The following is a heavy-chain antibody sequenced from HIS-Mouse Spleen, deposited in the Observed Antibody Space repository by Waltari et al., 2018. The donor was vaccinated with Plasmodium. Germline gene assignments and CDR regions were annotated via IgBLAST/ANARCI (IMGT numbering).Heavy chain of an antibody. CDR3: ARAPIRDAFDI. CDR2: INHSGST. Sequence: QVQLQQWGAGLLKPSATLSLTCAVYGGSFSGYYWSWIRQPPGKGLEWIGEINHSGSTNYNPSLKSRVTISVDTSKNQFSLKLSSVTAADTAVYYCARAPIRDAFDIWGQGTMVTVSS. D-gene: IGHD3-9*01. V-gene: IGHV4-34*01. CDR1: GGSFSGYY. J-gene: IGHJ3*02.